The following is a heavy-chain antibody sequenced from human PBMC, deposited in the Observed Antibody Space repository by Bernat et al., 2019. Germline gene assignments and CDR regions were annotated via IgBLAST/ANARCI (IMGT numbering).Heavy chain of an antibody. V-gene: IGHV4-59*01. D-gene: IGHD6-6*01. CDR1: GGSISSYY. J-gene: IGHJ5*02. CDR3: ASSYSSSPPRIVNWFDP. Sequence: QVQLQESGPGLVKPSETLSLTCTVSGGSISSYYWSWIRQPPGKGLEWIGYIYYSGSTNYNPSRKSRVTIAVDTSKNQFSLKRSAVTAAATAVYYCASSYSSSPPRIVNWFDPWGQGTLVTVSS. CDR2: IYYSGST.